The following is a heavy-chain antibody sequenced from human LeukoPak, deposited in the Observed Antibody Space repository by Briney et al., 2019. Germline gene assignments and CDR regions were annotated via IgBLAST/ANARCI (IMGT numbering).Heavy chain of an antibody. CDR3: VKEIYSYDKYYYFCAMDV. Sequence: GGSLRLSCSASGFTFSTYAMQWVRQAPGKGLECVSTISTYGASTYYADSVKGRFTISRDNSKNTLYLQMSSLRAEDTAIYYCVKEIYSYDKYYYFCAMDVWGQGTTVTVSS. D-gene: IGHD5-18*01. CDR2: ISTYGAST. CDR1: GFTFSTYA. J-gene: IGHJ6*02. V-gene: IGHV3-64D*06.